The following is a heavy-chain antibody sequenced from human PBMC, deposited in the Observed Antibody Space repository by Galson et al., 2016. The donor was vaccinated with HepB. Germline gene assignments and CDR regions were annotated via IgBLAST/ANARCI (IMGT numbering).Heavy chain of an antibody. J-gene: IGHJ2*01. CDR3: ARSLGWYFDV. Sequence: SLRLSCAASGFTFDNYTMNWLRKAPGKGLEWVSSDTHSSTYVYYADSVEGRFPISRDNAKNSLYLEMNSLRVEDTAVFYCARSLGWYFDVWGRGTLVTVSS. CDR1: GFTFDNYT. D-gene: IGHD6-6*01. V-gene: IGHV3-21*01. CDR2: DTHSSTYV.